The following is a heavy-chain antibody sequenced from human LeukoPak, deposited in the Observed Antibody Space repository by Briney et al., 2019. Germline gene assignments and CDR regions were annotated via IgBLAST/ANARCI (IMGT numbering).Heavy chain of an antibody. Sequence: GGSLRLSCAASGFTFDDYAMNWVRQAPGKGLEWVSYISSSSSTIYYADSVKGRFTISRDNAKNSLYLQMNSLRAEDTAVYYCARGVFRGVDYWGQGTLVTVSS. CDR1: GFTFDDYA. CDR2: ISSSSSTI. V-gene: IGHV3-48*04. J-gene: IGHJ4*02. D-gene: IGHD3-10*01. CDR3: ARGVFRGVDY.